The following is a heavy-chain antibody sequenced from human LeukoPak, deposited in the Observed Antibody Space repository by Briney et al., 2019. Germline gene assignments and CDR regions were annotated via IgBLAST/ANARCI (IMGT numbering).Heavy chain of an antibody. CDR1: GFTSSSYG. Sequence: GGSLRLSCAASGFTSSSYGMHWVRQAPGKGLEWVAVIWYDGSNKYYADSVKGRFTISRDNSKNTLYLQMNSLRAEDTAVYYCAGGTVTDAFDIWGQGTMVTVSS. J-gene: IGHJ3*02. CDR3: AGGTVTDAFDI. D-gene: IGHD4-17*01. V-gene: IGHV3-33*01. CDR2: IWYDGSNK.